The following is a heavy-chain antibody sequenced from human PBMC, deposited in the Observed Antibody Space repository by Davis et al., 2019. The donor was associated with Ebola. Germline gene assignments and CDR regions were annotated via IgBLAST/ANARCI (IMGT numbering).Heavy chain of an antibody. CDR2: ISYDGSNK. CDR3: AQGRGYCTNGVCQFWAFDY. D-gene: IGHD2-8*01. Sequence: GGSLRLSCAASGFTFSSYGMHWVRQAPGKGLEWVAVISYDGSNKYYADSVKGRFTISRDNSKNTLYLQMNSLRAEDTAVYYCAQGRGYCTNGVCQFWAFDYWGQGNLVTVSS. J-gene: IGHJ4*02. CDR1: GFTFSSYG. V-gene: IGHV3-30*18.